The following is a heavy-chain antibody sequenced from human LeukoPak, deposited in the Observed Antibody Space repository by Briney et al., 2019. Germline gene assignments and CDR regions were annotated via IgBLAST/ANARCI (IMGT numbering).Heavy chain of an antibody. CDR3: AREYGITIFGVVSGEYMDV. V-gene: IGHV4-34*01. CDR1: GGSFSGYY. J-gene: IGHJ6*03. CDR2: INHRGGT. D-gene: IGHD3-3*01. Sequence: SETLSLTCAVYGGSFSGYYWSWIRQPPGKGLEWIGEINHRGGTNYNPSLKSRVTMSVDTSNDQFSLKLSSVTAADTAVYYCAREYGITIFGVVSGEYMDVWGKGTTVTVSS.